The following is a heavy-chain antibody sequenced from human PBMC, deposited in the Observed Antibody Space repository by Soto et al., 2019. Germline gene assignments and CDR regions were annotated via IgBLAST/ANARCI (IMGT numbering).Heavy chain of an antibody. D-gene: IGHD2-2*01. CDR1: GGSISSSSYY. J-gene: IGHJ6*03. CDR2: IYYSGST. CDR3: ARHGRGYCSSTSCYFHSYYYYMDV. V-gene: IGHV4-39*01. Sequence: QLQLQESGPGLVKPSETLSLTCTVSGGSISSSSYYWGWIRQPPGKGLEWIGSIYYSGSTYYNPSLKSRVTISVDTSKNQFSLKLSSVTAADTAVCYCARHGRGYCSSTSCYFHSYYYYMDVWGKGTTVTVSS.